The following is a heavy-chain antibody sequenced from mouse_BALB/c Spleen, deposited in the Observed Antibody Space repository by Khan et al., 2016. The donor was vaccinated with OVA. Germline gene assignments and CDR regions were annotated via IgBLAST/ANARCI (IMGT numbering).Heavy chain of an antibody. D-gene: IGHD2-4*01. Sequence: QVQLQQSGPELVKPGASVRISCKASGYTFTTYYLHWVKQRPGQGLEWIGWIYPGNVNTKYNERFKGKATLTADKYSSTAYMHLSSLTSEDSAVFFCARDDYFVGDAMDYWGQGTSVTVSS. CDR1: GYTFTTYY. CDR2: IYPGNVNT. CDR3: ARDDYFVGDAMDY. J-gene: IGHJ4*01. V-gene: IGHV1S56*01.